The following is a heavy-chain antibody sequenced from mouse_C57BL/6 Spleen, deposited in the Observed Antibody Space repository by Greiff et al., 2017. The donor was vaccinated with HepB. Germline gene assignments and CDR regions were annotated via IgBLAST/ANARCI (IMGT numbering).Heavy chain of an antibody. CDR3: ARQDYGDAMDY. V-gene: IGHV5-6*02. Sequence: DVMLVESGGDLVKPGGSLKLSCAASGFTFSSYGMSWVRQTPDKRLEWVATISSGGSYTYYTDSVKGRITIARDNAKNTLYLQMSSLKSEDTAMYYCARQDYGDAMDYWGQGTSVTVSS. J-gene: IGHJ4*01. CDR1: GFTFSSYG. D-gene: IGHD1-1*01. CDR2: ISSGGSYT.